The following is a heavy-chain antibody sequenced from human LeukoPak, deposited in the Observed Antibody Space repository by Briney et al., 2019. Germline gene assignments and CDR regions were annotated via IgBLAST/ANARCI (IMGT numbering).Heavy chain of an antibody. Sequence: GASVKVSCKASGYTFSVYGITWVRQAPGQGLEWMGWVSPYNGNTSYAQKLQGRVTMTTDTSTSTAYMELRSLRSDDTAVYYCARDVQYDFWSGYYANYFDYWGQGTLVTVSS. J-gene: IGHJ4*02. CDR2: VSPYNGNT. D-gene: IGHD3/OR15-3a*01. CDR1: GYTFSVYG. V-gene: IGHV1-18*01. CDR3: ARDVQYDFWSGYYANYFDY.